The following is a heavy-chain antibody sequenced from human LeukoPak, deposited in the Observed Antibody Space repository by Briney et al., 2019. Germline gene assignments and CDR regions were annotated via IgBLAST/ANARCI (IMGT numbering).Heavy chain of an antibody. Sequence: GGSLRLSCAASGFTFSDYYMSWIRQAPGKGLEWVSYISSSSSYTNYADSVKGRLTISRDNAKNSLYLQMDSLRAEDTAVYYCARGGGVVALQRWGQGTLVTVSS. CDR1: GFTFSDYY. D-gene: IGHD3-22*01. V-gene: IGHV3-11*06. CDR2: ISSSSSYT. CDR3: ARGGGVVALQR. J-gene: IGHJ1*01.